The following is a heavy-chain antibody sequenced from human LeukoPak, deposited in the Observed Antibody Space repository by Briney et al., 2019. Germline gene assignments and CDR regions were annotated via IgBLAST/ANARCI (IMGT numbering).Heavy chain of an antibody. CDR2: ISSSGSTI. D-gene: IGHD5-12*01. CDR1: GFTFSDYY. V-gene: IGHV3-11*01. J-gene: IGHJ4*02. Sequence: PGGSLRLSCAASGFTFSDYYMSWIRQAPGKGLEWVSYISSSGSTIYYADSVKGRFTISRDNAKNSLYLQMSSLKIEDTAVYYCTRESGYKTSRQRGFDSWGQGILVTVSS. CDR3: TRESGYKTSRQRGFDS.